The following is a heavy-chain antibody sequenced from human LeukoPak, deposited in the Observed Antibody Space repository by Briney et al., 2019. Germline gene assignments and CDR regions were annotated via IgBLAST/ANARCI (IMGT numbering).Heavy chain of an antibody. CDR1: GFTFSSYA. J-gene: IGHJ4*02. D-gene: IGHD3-16*01. Sequence: GGSQRLSCAGSGFTFSSYAMSWVRQAPGKGLEWVSAISGSGGSTYYADSVKGRFTISRDNSKNTLYLQMNSLRAEDTAVYYCAATFPSTSFDYWGQGTLVTVSS. CDR3: AATFPSTSFDY. V-gene: IGHV3-23*01. CDR2: ISGSGGST.